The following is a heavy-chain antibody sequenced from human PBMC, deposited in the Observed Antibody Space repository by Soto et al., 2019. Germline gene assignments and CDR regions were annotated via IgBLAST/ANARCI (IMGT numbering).Heavy chain of an antibody. CDR3: ARDGFNSYGSYYYYGMDV. CDR1: GDSVSSNSAA. D-gene: IGHD5-18*01. CDR2: TYYRSKWYN. Sequence: QSQTLSLTCAISGDSVSSNSAAWNWIRQSPSRGLEWLGRTYYRSKWYNDYAVSVKSRITINPDTSKNQFSLQLNSVTPEDTAVYYCARDGFNSYGSYYYYGMDVWGQGTTVTVSS. J-gene: IGHJ6*02. V-gene: IGHV6-1*01.